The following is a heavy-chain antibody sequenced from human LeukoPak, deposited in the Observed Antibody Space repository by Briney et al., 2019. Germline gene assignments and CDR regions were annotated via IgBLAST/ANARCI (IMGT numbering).Heavy chain of an antibody. CDR3: ARDRDLGSNWFDP. CDR2: INPSGGST. Sequence: ASVKVSCKASGGTFSSYAISWVRQAPGQGLEWMGIINPSGGSTSYAQKFQGRVTMTRDTSTSTVYMELSSLRSEDTAVYYCARDRDLGSNWFDPWGQGTLVTVSS. CDR1: GGTFSSYA. V-gene: IGHV1-46*01. J-gene: IGHJ5*02. D-gene: IGHD2-15*01.